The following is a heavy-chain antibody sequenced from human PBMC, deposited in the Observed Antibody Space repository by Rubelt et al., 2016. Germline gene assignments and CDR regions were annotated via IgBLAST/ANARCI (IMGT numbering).Heavy chain of an antibody. CDR2: ISSSGSTI. Sequence: VESGGGLVQPGGSLRLSCAASGFTFRNYWMHWVRQVPGKGLVWVSYISSSGSTIYYADSVKGRFTISRDNAKNSLYLQMNSLRAEDTAVYYCARGPAYYDFWSGYCFFDYWGQGTLVTVSS. V-gene: IGHV3-11*01. CDR1: GFTFRNYW. J-gene: IGHJ4*02. CDR3: ARGPAYYDFWSGYCFFDY. D-gene: IGHD3-3*01.